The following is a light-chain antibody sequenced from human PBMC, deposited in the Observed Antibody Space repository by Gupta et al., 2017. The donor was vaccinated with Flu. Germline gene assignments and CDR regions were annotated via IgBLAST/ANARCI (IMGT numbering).Light chain of an antibody. J-gene: IGLJ2*01. V-gene: IGLV3-21*03. CDR1: NIGIKS. CDR2: DDS. CDR3: QVWDSRDDHVA. Sequence: SYVLHQPPSASVAPGKTASLTCGGNNIGIKSVHWYQQKPGQAPVLVVHDDSDRPSGIPERFSGSNSENTATLTIRRVEAGDEADYYCQVWDSRDDHVAFGGGTKLTVL.